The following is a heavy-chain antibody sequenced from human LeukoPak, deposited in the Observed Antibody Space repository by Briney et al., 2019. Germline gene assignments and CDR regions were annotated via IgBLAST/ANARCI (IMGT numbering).Heavy chain of an antibody. Sequence: GGSLRLSCAASGFTFSSYGMHWVRQAPGKGLEWVAFIRYDGSNKYYADSVKGRFTISRDNSKNTLYLQMNSLRAEDTAVCYCARGQVSLIAAAGNDAFDIWGQGTMVTVSS. V-gene: IGHV3-30*02. CDR2: IRYDGSNK. J-gene: IGHJ3*02. CDR1: GFTFSSYG. CDR3: ARGQVSLIAAAGNDAFDI. D-gene: IGHD6-13*01.